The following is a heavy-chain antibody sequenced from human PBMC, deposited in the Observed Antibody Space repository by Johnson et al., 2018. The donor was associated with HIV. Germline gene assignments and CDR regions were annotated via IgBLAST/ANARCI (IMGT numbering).Heavy chain of an antibody. CDR1: GFTFSSYA. V-gene: IGHV3-49*04. CDR2: IRSKAYGGTT. CDR3: AKDTEWELLGPGAPGDI. J-gene: IGHJ3*02. D-gene: IGHD1-26*01. Sequence: VQLVESGGGVVQPGRSLRLSCAASGFTFSSYAMHWVRQAPGKGLEWVGVIRSKAYGGTTRYAASVKGRFIISRDDSKSIAYLQMNSLRAEDTALYYCAKDTEWELLGPGAPGDIWGQGTMVTVSS.